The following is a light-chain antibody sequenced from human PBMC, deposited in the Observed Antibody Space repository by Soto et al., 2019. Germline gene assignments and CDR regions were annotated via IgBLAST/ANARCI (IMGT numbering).Light chain of an antibody. Sequence: EIVMTQSPATLSVSPGERATLSCRASESVSSNLAWYQQKPGQAPRLLIYGASTRVTGIPARFTGSGSGTEFTLTISSLQSEDFAVYSCLQYDNWLTFGGGTKVDIK. CDR3: LQYDNWLT. V-gene: IGKV3-15*01. J-gene: IGKJ4*01. CDR1: ESVSSN. CDR2: GAS.